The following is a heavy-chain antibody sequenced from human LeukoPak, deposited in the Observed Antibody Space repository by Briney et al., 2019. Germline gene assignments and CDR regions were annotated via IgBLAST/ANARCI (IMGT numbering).Heavy chain of an antibody. CDR2: IIPIFGTA. V-gene: IGHV1-69*13. Sequence: ASVKVSCKASGGTFSSYAISWVRQAPGQGLEWMGGIIPIFGTANYAQKFQGRVTITADESTSTAYMELSSLRSEDTAVYYCARGAAFGPHYYYMDVWGKGTTVTISS. CDR1: GGTFSSYA. D-gene: IGHD3-16*01. CDR3: ARGAAFGPHYYYMDV. J-gene: IGHJ6*03.